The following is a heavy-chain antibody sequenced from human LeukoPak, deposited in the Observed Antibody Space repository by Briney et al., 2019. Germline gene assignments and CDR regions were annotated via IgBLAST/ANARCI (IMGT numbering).Heavy chain of an antibody. V-gene: IGHV3-43*01. CDR3: AIDIGDAGMGSFDY. J-gene: IGHJ4*02. CDR2: ISRAGGST. CDR1: GFTFYDTP. Sequence: GGSLRISCAASGFTFYDTPMCWVCHGLGKGLEWVFAISRAGGSTYAESVKGRFTISRDNSKNSVYLQMNSLRTEDTALYYCAIDIGDAGMGSFDYWGQGTLVTVSS. D-gene: IGHD5-18*01.